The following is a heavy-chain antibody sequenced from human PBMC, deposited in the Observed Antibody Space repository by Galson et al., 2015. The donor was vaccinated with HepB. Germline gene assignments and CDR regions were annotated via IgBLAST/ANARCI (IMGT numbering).Heavy chain of an antibody. J-gene: IGHJ3*02. CDR3: ARDTRRTNWNDGGDAFDI. V-gene: IGHV1-2*02. CDR2: INPNSGGT. D-gene: IGHD1-1*01. CDR1: GYTFTGYY. Sequence: SVKVSCKASGYTFTGYYMHWVRQAPGQGLEWMGWINPNSGGTNYAQKFQGRVTMTRDTSISTAYMELSRLRSDDTAVYYCARDTRRTNWNDGGDAFDIWGQGTMVTVSS.